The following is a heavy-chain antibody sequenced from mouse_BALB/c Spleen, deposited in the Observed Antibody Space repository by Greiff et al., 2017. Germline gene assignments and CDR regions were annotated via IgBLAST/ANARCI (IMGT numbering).Heavy chain of an antibody. V-gene: IGHV2-9*02. J-gene: IGHJ3*01. D-gene: IGHD2-4*01. CDR2: IWAGGST. Sequence: VKLMESGPGLVAPSPSLSFTCTVSGFSLPSYGVHLVRLPPGKVLEWLGVIWAGGSTNYNSALMSRLSISKDNSKSQVFLKMNSLQTDDTAMYYCARDEDYDPFAYWGQGTLVTVSA. CDR1: GFSLPSYG. CDR3: ARDEDYDPFAY.